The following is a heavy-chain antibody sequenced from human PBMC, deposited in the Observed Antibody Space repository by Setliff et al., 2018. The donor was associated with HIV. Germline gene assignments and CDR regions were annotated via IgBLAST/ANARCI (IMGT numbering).Heavy chain of an antibody. J-gene: IGHJ5*02. D-gene: IGHD3-9*01. Sequence: PGGSLRLSCTVSGFTFISSTMNWVRQAPGKGLEWVASISSSGSYIHYADSLKGRFTISRDNAKNSQYLLMSDLRAEDTAVYYCARGTHYFDRTQFDPWGQGTLVTVSS. CDR1: GFTFISST. CDR2: ISSSGSYI. V-gene: IGHV3-21*01. CDR3: ARGTHYFDRTQFDP.